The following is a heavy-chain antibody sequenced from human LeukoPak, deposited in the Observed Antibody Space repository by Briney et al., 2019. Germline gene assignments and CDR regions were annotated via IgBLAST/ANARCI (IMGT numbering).Heavy chain of an antibody. Sequence: AGGSLRLSCAASGFAFSTYWMSWVRQAPGKGLEWVAKIKQDGSQNYYVDSVKGRFTISRDNAKNSLYLQMNSLRAEDTAVYYCARTGTTFDYWGQGTLVTVSS. CDR3: ARTGTTFDY. V-gene: IGHV3-7*03. CDR1: GFAFSTYW. J-gene: IGHJ4*02. D-gene: IGHD1-1*01. CDR2: IKQDGSQN.